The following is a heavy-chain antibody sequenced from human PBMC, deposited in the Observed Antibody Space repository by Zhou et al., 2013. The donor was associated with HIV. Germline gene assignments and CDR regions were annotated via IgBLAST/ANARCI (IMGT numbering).Heavy chain of an antibody. CDR2: IIPIFGTA. J-gene: IGHJ4*02. V-gene: IGHV1-69*05. Sequence: QVQLVQSGVEVKKPGSSVKVSCKASGGTFSSYAISWVRQAPGQGLEWMGGIIPIFGTANYAQKFQGRVTMTTDTSTNTAHMELRRLTSDDTAVYFCARSGYGRPADYWGQGTLVTVSS. CDR3: ARSGYGRPADY. CDR1: GGTFSSYA. D-gene: IGHD2-15*01.